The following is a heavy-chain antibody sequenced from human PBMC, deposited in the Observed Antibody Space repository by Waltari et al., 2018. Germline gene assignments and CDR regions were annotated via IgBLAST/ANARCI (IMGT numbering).Heavy chain of an antibody. V-gene: IGHV3-48*03. D-gene: IGHD5-12*01. Sequence: VQLVESGGGLVQPGVSLRLHCAVWGLSFRGYDMNWCRQAPGKGLEWISYIRSSGDSIYYADSVKGRFTISRDNADNSLFLQMNSLRAEDTAVYYCARGQPPLWLRLDNWGQGTLVTVSS. CDR3: ARGQPPLWLRLDN. J-gene: IGHJ4*02. CDR1: GLSFRGYD. CDR2: IRSSGDSI.